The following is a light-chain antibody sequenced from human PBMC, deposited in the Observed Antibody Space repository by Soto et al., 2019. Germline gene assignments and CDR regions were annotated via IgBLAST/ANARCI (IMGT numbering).Light chain of an antibody. J-gene: IGLJ1*01. CDR2: YDD. CDR3: ATWDDSLNGYV. CDR1: SFNIGNNA. Sequence: QSVRTQPPSVSQAPRQRVTMSCSGSSFNIGNNAVNWYQQLPGKAPKLLIYYDDLLPSGVSDRFSGSKSGTSASLAISGLQSEDEAYYYCATWDDSLNGYVFGTGTKLTFL. V-gene: IGLV1-36*01.